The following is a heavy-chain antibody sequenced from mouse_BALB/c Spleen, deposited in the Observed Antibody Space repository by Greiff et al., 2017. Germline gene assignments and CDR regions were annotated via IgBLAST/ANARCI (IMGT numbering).Heavy chain of an antibody. D-gene: IGHD2-12*01. CDR3: TSNYPYD. CDR2: IYPGSGST. J-gene: IGHJ2*01. CDR1: GYTFTSYW. V-gene: IGHV1S22*01. Sequence: LQQPGSELVRPGASVKLSCKASGYTFTSYWMHWVKQRPGQGLEWIGNIYPGSGSTNYDEKFKSKATLTVDTSSSTAYMQLSSLTSEDSAVYYCTSNYPYDWGQGTTLTVSS.